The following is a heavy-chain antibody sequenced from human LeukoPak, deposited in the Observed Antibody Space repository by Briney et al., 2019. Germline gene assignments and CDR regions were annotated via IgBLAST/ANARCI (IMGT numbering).Heavy chain of an antibody. V-gene: IGHV3-23*01. CDR1: GFTFSSYG. CDR2: ISGSGGST. J-gene: IGHJ4*02. D-gene: IGHD3-3*01. Sequence: PGGSLRLSCAASGFTFSSYGMNWVRQAPGKGLEWVSAISGSGGSTYYADSVKGRFTISRDNSKNTLYLQMNSLRAEDTAVYYCAKEYDFWSGYTHFDYWGQGTLVTVSS. CDR3: AKEYDFWSGYTHFDY.